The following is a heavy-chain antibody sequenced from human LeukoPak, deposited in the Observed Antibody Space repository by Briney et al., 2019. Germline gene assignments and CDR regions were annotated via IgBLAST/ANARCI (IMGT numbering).Heavy chain of an antibody. V-gene: IGHV3-30-3*01. Sequence: PGRSLKLSCAASGFNFRSYSMHWVRQAPGKGLEWAATVSYDGSNVYYADSVKGRLTISRDNSKNTVYLEMNSLRAEDTAVYYCAKDQQWLEGAFDYWGQGTLVTVSS. D-gene: IGHD6-19*01. J-gene: IGHJ4*02. CDR2: VSYDGSNV. CDR3: AKDQQWLEGAFDY. CDR1: GFNFRSYS.